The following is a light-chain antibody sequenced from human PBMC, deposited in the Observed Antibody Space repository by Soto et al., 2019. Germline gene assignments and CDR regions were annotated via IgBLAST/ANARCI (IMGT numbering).Light chain of an antibody. CDR3: ATWDDSLNGAV. CDR1: SSNIGTNN. Sequence: QAVVTQAPSASGTPGQRVTISCSGSSSNIGTNNVNWYQQLPGTAPKLLIYNNSQRPSGVPDRFSGSKSGTSASLAISGLQSEDEADYYCATWDDSLNGAVFGGGTQLTVL. CDR2: NNS. V-gene: IGLV1-44*01. J-gene: IGLJ7*01.